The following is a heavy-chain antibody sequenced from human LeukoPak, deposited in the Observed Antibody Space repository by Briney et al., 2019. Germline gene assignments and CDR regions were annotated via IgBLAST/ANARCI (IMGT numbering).Heavy chain of an antibody. V-gene: IGHV4-59*08. J-gene: IGHJ5*01. CDR2: IYHSGNT. CDR3: AGYSTSSVYWFDS. D-gene: IGHD6-6*01. Sequence: SETLSLTCSVSGASISSYYWHWIRQPPGKGLEWIAYIYHSGNTNYNPSLRSRATISLDTSKKQFSLKLSSVTAADTAVYYCAGYSTSSVYWFDSWGQGTLVTVSS. CDR1: GASISSYY.